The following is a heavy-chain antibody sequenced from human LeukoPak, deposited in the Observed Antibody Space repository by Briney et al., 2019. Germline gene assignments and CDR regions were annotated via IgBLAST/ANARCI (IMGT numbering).Heavy chain of an antibody. Sequence: GGSLRLSCVASGFIFDDYTMHWVRQVPGKGLEWVSGISGSGGRTNYADSVKGRFTISRDNSKNTLYLQMNSLRAEDTAVYYCAKVPSSTWSLTPDYFDYWGRGTLVTVSS. CDR3: AKVPSSTWSLTPDYFDY. J-gene: IGHJ4*02. CDR1: GFIFDDYT. CDR2: ISGSGGRT. D-gene: IGHD6-13*01. V-gene: IGHV3-23*01.